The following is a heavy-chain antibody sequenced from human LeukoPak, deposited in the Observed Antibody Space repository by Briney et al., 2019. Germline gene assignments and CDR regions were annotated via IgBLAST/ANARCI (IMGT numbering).Heavy chain of an antibody. CDR3: ARALSSSFNWFDP. D-gene: IGHD3-3*02. Sequence: GASVNVSCTASGYTFTISGISWVRQAPGQGLEWMGWISAYNVNTNYAQKFQGRVTMTTDTSTSTAYMELRSLRSDDTAVYYCARALSSSFNWFDPWGQGTLVTVSS. CDR2: ISAYNVNT. CDR1: GYTFTISG. J-gene: IGHJ5*02. V-gene: IGHV1-18*01.